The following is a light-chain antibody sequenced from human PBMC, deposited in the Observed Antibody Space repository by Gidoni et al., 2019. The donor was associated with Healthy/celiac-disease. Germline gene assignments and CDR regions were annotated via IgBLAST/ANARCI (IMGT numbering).Light chain of an antibody. CDR3: QQYYSYPFA. V-gene: IGKV1-8*01. CDR1: QGISSY. J-gene: IGKJ3*01. Sequence: ALRMTQSPSSFSASTGHRVTITFRPSQGISSYLAWYQQKPGKAPKLLIYAAATLQSGVPSRFSGSGAGTDFTLTISCLQSEDFATYYCQQYYSYPFAFXPXTKVDIK. CDR2: AAA.